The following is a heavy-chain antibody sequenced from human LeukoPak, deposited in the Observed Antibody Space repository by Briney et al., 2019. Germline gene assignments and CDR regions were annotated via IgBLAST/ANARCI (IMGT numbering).Heavy chain of an antibody. Sequence: GGSLRLSCAASGFTFSSYSMNWVRQAPGKGLEWVSYISSSSSTIYYADSVKGRFTISRDNFKNTVYLQMNSLRAEDTAVYYCAKDMWDIVVVPTVLVDYWGQGTLVTVSS. CDR1: GFTFSSYS. CDR3: AKDMWDIVVVPTVLVDY. J-gene: IGHJ4*02. D-gene: IGHD2-2*01. V-gene: IGHV3-48*01. CDR2: ISSSSSTI.